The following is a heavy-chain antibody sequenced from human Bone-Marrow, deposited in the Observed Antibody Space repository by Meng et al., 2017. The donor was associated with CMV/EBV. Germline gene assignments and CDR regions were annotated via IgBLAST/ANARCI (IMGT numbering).Heavy chain of an antibody. V-gene: IGHV3-30*04. J-gene: IGHJ4*02. CDR1: GFTFNTYT. CDR2: LSQDEIDE. D-gene: IGHD4-23*01. CDR3: ARDAATVGTHPPDY. Sequence: GGPLRLSCAASGFTFNTYTMHWVRQAPGKGLEWVAVLSQDEIDEYYADSVKGRFTISRDNSKNTLYLQMNNLTAEDTALYYCARDAATVGTHPPDYWGQGTLVTVSS.